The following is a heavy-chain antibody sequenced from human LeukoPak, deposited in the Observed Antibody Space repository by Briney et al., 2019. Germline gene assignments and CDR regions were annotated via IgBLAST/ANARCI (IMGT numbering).Heavy chain of an antibody. Sequence: GGSLRLSCAASGFTFRNAWMSWVRQAPGKGLEWVGHFKSKSDGGTTDFAAPVEGRFTMSRDDSINIVYLQMNSLKTEDTAVYYCTMGQNRGTRQFDYWGQGTVVTVSS. D-gene: IGHD1-14*01. CDR3: TMGQNRGTRQFDY. V-gene: IGHV3-15*01. CDR2: FKSKSDGGTT. J-gene: IGHJ4*02. CDR1: GFTFRNAW.